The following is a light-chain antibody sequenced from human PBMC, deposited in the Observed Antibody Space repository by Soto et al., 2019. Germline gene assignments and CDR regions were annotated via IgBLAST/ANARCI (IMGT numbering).Light chain of an antibody. J-gene: IGKJ1*01. CDR2: GAS. V-gene: IGKV3-20*01. CDR3: QQYGSSPWT. CDR1: QSVSSSY. Sequence: EIVLTQSPGTLSLSPGERATLSCRASQSVSSSYLAWYQQKPGQAPRLLIYGASSRATGIPDRFSGSGSGTDFTLTISRLEPEDFAGYYCQQYGSSPWTFGQGTKVEFK.